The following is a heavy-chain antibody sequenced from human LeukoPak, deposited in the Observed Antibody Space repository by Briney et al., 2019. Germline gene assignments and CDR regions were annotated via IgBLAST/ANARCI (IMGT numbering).Heavy chain of an antibody. CDR3: ARGPHGYSYGSFDY. CDR1: GGSISSHY. CDR2: IYYSGST. V-gene: IGHV4-59*11. J-gene: IGHJ4*02. Sequence: SETLSLTCTVSGGSISSHYWSWIRQPPGKGLEGIGYIYYSGSTNYNPCLKSRVTISVDPSKNQFSLKLSSVTAADTAVYYCARGPHGYSYGSFDYWGQGTLVTVSS. D-gene: IGHD5-18*01.